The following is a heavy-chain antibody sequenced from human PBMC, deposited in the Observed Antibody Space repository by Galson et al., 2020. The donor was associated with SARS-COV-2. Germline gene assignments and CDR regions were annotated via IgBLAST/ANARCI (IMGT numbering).Heavy chain of an antibody. Sequence: GGSLRLSCAASGFTFSSYAMSWVRQAPGKGLELVSAISGSGGSTYYADSVKGRFTISRDNSKNTLYLQMNSLRAEDTAVYYCAKDDVGPAPTDYGMDVWGQGTTVTVSS. J-gene: IGHJ6*02. CDR1: GFTFSSYA. CDR2: ISGSGGST. CDR3: AKDDVGPAPTDYGMDV. D-gene: IGHD2-2*01. V-gene: IGHV3-23*01.